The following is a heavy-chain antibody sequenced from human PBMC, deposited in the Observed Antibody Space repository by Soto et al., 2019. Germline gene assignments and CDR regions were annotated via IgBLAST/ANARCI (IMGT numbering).Heavy chain of an antibody. J-gene: IGHJ4*02. Sequence: PGGSLRLSCAASGFTFSSYTMHWVRQAPGKGLEYVSTISSSGGSTSYAYSVKGRFTISRDNSKNTLYLQMGSLRAEDMAIYYCAREKNYYCDYWGQGTLVTVSS. CDR2: ISSSGGST. CDR3: AREKNYYCDY. V-gene: IGHV3-64*01. CDR1: GFTFSSYT.